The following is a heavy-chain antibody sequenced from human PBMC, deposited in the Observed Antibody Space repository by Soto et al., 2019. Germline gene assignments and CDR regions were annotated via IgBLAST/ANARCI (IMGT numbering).Heavy chain of an antibody. V-gene: IGHV3-33*01. CDR3: ARWWNDEEWVETMDV. CDR2: IYYDGSNE. J-gene: IGHJ6*01. D-gene: IGHD1-1*01. Sequence: QVQLVESGGAVVQPGRSLRLSCGAPGFIFSEYGMHWVRQAPGKGLEWVAVIYYDGSNEHYSESVRGRFTISRDNSKNMLYLEMNSLRAEDTAIYYCARWWNDEEWVETMDVWGQGTTVTVSS. CDR1: GFIFSEYG.